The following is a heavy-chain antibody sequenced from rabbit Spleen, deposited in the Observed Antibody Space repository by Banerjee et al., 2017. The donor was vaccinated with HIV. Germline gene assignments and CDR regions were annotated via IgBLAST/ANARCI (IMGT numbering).Heavy chain of an antibody. J-gene: IGHJ6*01. CDR1: GFSFSGSHY. CDR3: VRHNSGLTL. CDR2: IDPVFGIT. V-gene: IGHV1S40*01. Sequence: QSLEESGGDLVKPGASLTLTCTASGFSFSGSHYMNWVRQAPGKGLEWIGYIDPVFGITYYANWVNGRFSISRENAQNTVFLQMTSLTAADTATYFCVRHNSGLTLWGPGTLVTVS. D-gene: IGHD4-1*01.